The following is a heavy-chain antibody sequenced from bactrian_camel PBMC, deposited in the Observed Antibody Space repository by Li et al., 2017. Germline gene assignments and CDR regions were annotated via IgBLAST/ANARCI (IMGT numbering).Heavy chain of an antibody. Sequence: HVQLVESGGGSVQAGGSLRLSCAVSGNTYRRYCLGWFRQAPGKEREGVASIHSSGSTDYAFSVKGRFTISLDNAKDTMFLDLANLQIEDTAIYTCAADPPRYCEDGVCHCDAAVPDYASRGQGTQVTVS. V-gene: IGHV3S53*01. CDR2: IHSSGST. J-gene: IGHJ6*01. D-gene: IGHD1*01. CDR1: GNTYRRYC. CDR3: AADPPRYCEDGVCHCDAAVPDYAS.